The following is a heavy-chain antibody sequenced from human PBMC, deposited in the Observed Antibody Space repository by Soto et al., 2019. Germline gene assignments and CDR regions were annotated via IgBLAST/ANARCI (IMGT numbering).Heavy chain of an antibody. D-gene: IGHD1-7*01. V-gene: IGHV4-59*08. J-gene: IGHJ5*02. CDR1: GGSIRGYY. CDR3: AMIKTTLYKWFDP. CDR2: IYYTGST. Sequence: SETLSLTWTVSGGSIRGYYWTWIRQTPGKGLEWIGHIYYTGSTKYNPSLKSRVTISVETSKNQFYLKLSSVTAADTAMYYCAMIKTTLYKWFDPWGQGTQVTVSS.